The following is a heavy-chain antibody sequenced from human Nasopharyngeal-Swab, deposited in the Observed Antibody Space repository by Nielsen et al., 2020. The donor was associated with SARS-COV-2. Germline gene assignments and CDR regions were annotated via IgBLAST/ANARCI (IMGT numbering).Heavy chain of an antibody. CDR1: GFSLSNARMG. CDR3: ARMYHGGSYLVDY. V-gene: IGHV2-26*01. Sequence: SGPTLVKPTETLTLTCTVSGFSLSNARMGVSWIRQPPGKALEWLAHIFPNDEKSYSTSLKSRLTISKDTSKSQVVLTMTNMDPVDTATYYCARMYHGGSYLVDYWGQGTLVTVSS. J-gene: IGHJ4*02. CDR2: IFPNDEK. D-gene: IGHD1-26*01.